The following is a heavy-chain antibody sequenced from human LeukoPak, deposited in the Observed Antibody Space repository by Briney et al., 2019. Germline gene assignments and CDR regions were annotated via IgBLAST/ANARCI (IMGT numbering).Heavy chain of an antibody. CDR1: GYTFTSYG. J-gene: IGHJ6*03. D-gene: IGHD2-2*01. CDR2: ISGNNGNI. V-gene: IGHV1-18*01. CDR3: ASQGLSSTGQAYYYYMDV. Sequence: ASVKVSCKASGYTFTSYGVSWVRQAPGQGLEWMGWISGNNGNINYAQKIQARVAMTTDTSTSTAYMELRSLRSDDTAVYYCASQGLSSTGQAYYYYMDVWGKGTTVTVSS.